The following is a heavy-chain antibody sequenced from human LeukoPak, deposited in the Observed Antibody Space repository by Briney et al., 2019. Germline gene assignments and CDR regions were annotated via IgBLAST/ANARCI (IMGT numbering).Heavy chain of an antibody. J-gene: IGHJ4*02. D-gene: IGHD3-22*01. CDR2: VSGSGGST. Sequence: PGGSLRLSCAASGFSFSNYAMSWVRQAPGKGLEWVSGVSGSGGSTYYADSVQGRFTISRDKSKNTLYLQMNSLRAEDTAVYYCARVMYYYDSSGYGDYWGQGTLVTVSS. CDR3: ARVMYYYDSSGYGDY. V-gene: IGHV3-23*01. CDR1: GFSFSNYA.